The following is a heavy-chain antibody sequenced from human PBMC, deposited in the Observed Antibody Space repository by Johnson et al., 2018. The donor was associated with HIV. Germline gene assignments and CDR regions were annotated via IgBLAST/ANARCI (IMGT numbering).Heavy chain of an antibody. CDR3: AKDGGARGSSWYGVVFDI. D-gene: IGHD6-13*01. Sequence: QMQLVESGGGVVQPGRSLRLSCAASGFTFSSYAMHWVRQAPGKGLEWVAVISYDGSNKYYADSVKGRFTISRDNSKNTLYLQINSLRAEDTAVYYCAKDGGARGSSWYGVVFDIWGQGTMVTVSS. CDR1: GFTFSSYA. V-gene: IGHV3-30-3*01. CDR2: ISYDGSNK. J-gene: IGHJ3*02.